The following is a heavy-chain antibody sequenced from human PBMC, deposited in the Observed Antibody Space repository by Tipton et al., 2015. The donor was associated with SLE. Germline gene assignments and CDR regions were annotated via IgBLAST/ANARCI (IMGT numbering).Heavy chain of an antibody. J-gene: IGHJ4*02. CDR3: ARQRITGTTYYFDY. D-gene: IGHD1-7*01. CDR1: GYSISSGYY. Sequence: TLSLTCAVSGYSISSGYYWGWIRQPPGKGLEWIGYIYYSGSTNYNPSLKSRVTISVDTSKNQFSLKLSSVTAADTAVYYCARQRITGTTYYFDYWGQGTLVTVSS. CDR2: IYYSGST. V-gene: IGHV4-38-2*01.